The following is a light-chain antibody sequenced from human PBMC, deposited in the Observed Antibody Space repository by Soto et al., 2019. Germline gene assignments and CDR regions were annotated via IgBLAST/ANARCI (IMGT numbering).Light chain of an antibody. CDR2: DAS. CDR3: QQRSDWPT. CDR1: QSVTSY. J-gene: IGKJ1*01. V-gene: IGKV3-11*01. Sequence: EIVLTQSPATLSLSPGERATLSCRASQSVTSYLAWYQQKPGQAPRLLIYDASNRATGIPARFSGSGSGTYSILTISSLEPEDFAVYYCQQRSDWPTFGQGTKLEI.